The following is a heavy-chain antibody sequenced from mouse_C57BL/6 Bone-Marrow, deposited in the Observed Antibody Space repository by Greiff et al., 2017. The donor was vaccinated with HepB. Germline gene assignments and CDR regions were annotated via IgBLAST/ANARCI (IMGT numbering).Heavy chain of an antibody. V-gene: IGHV1-59*01. Sequence: QVQLQQPGAELVRPGTSVKLSCKASGYTFTSYWMHWVKQRPGQGLEWIGVIAPSDSYTNYNQKFKGKATLTVDTASSTAYMQLSSLTSEDSAVYYCARDYYGSSVDYWGQGTTLTVSS. CDR2: IAPSDSYT. CDR1: GYTFTSYW. CDR3: ARDYYGSSVDY. D-gene: IGHD1-1*01. J-gene: IGHJ2*01.